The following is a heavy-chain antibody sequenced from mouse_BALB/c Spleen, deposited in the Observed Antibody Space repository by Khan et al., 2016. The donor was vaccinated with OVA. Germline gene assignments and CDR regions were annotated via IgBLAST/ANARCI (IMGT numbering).Heavy chain of an antibody. J-gene: IGHJ3*01. V-gene: IGHV2-2*02. CDR1: GFSLTTYG. Sequence: QVQLKQSGPGLVQPSQSLSITCTVSGFSLTTYGVHWVRQSPGKGLEWLGVIWSGGSTDYNAAFISRLSISKDNFKSQVFFKMNSLQANDTAIYYCARNYDYDEGLAYWGQGTLVTVSA. D-gene: IGHD2-4*01. CDR2: IWSGGST. CDR3: ARNYDYDEGLAY.